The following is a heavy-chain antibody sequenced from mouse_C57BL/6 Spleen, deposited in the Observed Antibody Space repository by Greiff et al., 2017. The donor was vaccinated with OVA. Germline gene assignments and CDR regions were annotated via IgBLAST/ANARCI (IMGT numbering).Heavy chain of an antibody. CDR1: GYAFSSSW. D-gene: IGHD1-1*01. J-gene: IGHJ2*01. CDR2: IYPGDGDT. V-gene: IGHV1-82*01. Sequence: VKLQESGPELVKPGASVKISCKASGYAFSSSWMNWVKQRPGKGLEWIGRIYPGDGDTNYNGKFKGKATLTADKSSSTAYMQLSSLTSEDSAVYFCARSLITTVVGDYWGQGTTLTVSS. CDR3: ARSLITTVVGDY.